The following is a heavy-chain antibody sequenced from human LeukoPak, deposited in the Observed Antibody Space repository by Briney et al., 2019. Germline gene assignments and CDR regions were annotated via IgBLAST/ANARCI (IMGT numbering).Heavy chain of an antibody. J-gene: IGHJ3*02. CDR2: IYHSGST. CDR3: ARSLYYYDTSVPRAFDI. Sequence: PSETLSLTCAVSGGSISSGGYSWSWIRQPPGKGLEWIGFIYHSGSTYYNPSLKSRLTISVDRSKNQFSLKLSSVTAADTAAYYCARSLYYYDTSVPRAFDIWGQGTMVTVSS. D-gene: IGHD3-22*01. V-gene: IGHV4-30-2*01. CDR1: GGSISSGGYS.